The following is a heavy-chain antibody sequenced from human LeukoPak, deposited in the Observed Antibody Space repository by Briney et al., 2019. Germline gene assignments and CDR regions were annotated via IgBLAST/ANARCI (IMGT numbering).Heavy chain of an antibody. D-gene: IGHD4-17*01. CDR1: GYTFTSYG. CDR3: ARNKGASDYGDYGFDY. V-gene: IGHV1-18*01. CDR2: ISAYNGNT. Sequence: ASVKVSCKASGYTFTSYGISWVRQAPGQGLEWMGWISAYNGNTNYAQKLQGRVTMTTDTSTSTAYMELRSLRSDDTAVYYCARNKGASDYGDYGFDYWGQGTLVTVSS. J-gene: IGHJ4*02.